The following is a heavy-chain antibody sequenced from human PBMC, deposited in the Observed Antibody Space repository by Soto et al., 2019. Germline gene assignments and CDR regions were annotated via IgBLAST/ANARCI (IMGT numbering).Heavy chain of an antibody. V-gene: IGHV3-53*01. Sequence: DVQVVESGGGLIQPGGSLRLSCAGSGFIVNGKKYITWVRQAPGKGLDWVSGFYLANGTYYADSVKGRFTVSIDSSKNTFYLQMNNLSPEDTAVYYCATWLLREHAFDIWGLGTMVTVSS. CDR1: GFIVNGKKY. J-gene: IGHJ3*02. CDR2: FYLANGT. CDR3: ATWLLREHAFDI. D-gene: IGHD2-15*01.